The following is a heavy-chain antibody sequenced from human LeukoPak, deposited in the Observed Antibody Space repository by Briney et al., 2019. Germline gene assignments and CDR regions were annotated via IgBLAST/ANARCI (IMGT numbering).Heavy chain of an antibody. Sequence: ASVKVSCKASGGTFSSYAISWVRQAPGQGLEWMGGIIPILGTANYAQKFQGRVTITADESTSTAYMELSSLSSEDTAVYYCARGYCSGGSCYFRPYYYGMDVWGQGTTVTVSS. D-gene: IGHD2-15*01. J-gene: IGHJ6*02. V-gene: IGHV1-69*13. CDR3: ARGYCSGGSCYFRPYYYGMDV. CDR1: GGTFSSYA. CDR2: IIPILGTA.